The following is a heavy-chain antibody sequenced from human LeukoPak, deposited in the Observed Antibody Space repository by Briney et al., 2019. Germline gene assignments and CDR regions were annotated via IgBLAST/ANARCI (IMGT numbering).Heavy chain of an antibody. CDR2: FHYSGST. V-gene: IGHV4-59*01. D-gene: IGHD3-10*01. Sequence: SETLSLTCTVSGGSISSYYWSWIRQPPGKGLEWIGYFHYSGSTNYNPSLQSRVTISVDTSKNQFSLQLSSVTTADTAVYYCARVEEGYGSGRRGNFYYYYMDVWGKGTTVTISS. CDR1: GGSISSYY. J-gene: IGHJ6*03. CDR3: ARVEEGYGSGRRGNFYYYYMDV.